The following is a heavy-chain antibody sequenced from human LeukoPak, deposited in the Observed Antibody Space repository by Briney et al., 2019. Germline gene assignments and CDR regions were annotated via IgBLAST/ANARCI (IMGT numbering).Heavy chain of an antibody. CDR3: ARPPRGCSSTSCPFDY. Sequence: SETLSLTCAVYGGSFSGYYWSWIRQPPGKGLEWIGEINHSGSTNYNPSLKSRVTISVDTSKDQFSLKLSSVTAADTAVYYCARPPRGCSSTSCPFDYWGQGTLVTVSS. D-gene: IGHD2-2*01. CDR1: GGSFSGYY. CDR2: INHSGST. J-gene: IGHJ4*02. V-gene: IGHV4-34*01.